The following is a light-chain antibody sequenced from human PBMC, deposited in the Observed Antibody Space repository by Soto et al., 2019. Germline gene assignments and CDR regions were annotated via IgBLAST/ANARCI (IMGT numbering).Light chain of an antibody. Sequence: DIQMTQSPSSLSASVGDRVTITCRASQSIGKYLSWFQQTPGNAPKLLIYAASGLQSGVPSRFSGSGSGTDFTLTINSLQREDFATYYCQQTYNTPLTFGGGTKFDIK. CDR1: QSIGKY. CDR2: AAS. J-gene: IGKJ4*01. CDR3: QQTYNTPLT. V-gene: IGKV1-39*01.